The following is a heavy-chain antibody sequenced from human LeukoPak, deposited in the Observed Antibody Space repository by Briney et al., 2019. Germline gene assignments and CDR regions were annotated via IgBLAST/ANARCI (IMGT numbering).Heavy chain of an antibody. CDR3: ARDRRITMVRGVSPTDY. D-gene: IGHD3-10*01. Sequence: ASVKVSCKASGYTFTSYGISWVRQAPGQGLEWMGWISAYNGNTNYAQKLQGRVTMTTDTSTSTAYMELRSLRSDDTAVYYCARDRRITMVRGVSPTDYWGQGTLVTVSS. V-gene: IGHV1-18*01. J-gene: IGHJ4*02. CDR1: GYTFTSYG. CDR2: ISAYNGNT.